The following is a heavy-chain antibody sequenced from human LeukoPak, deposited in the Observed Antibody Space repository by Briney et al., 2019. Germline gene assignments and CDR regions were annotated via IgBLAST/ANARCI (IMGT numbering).Heavy chain of an antibody. CDR3: ARYYYDSSGYYFYFDY. V-gene: IGHV3-66*01. CDR1: GFTFSSYW. J-gene: IGHJ4*02. Sequence: GGSLRLSCAASGFTFSSYWMSWVRQAPGKGLEWVSVIYSGGSTYYADSVKGRFTISRDNSKNTLYLQMNSLRAEDTAVYYCARYYYDSSGYYFYFDYWGQGTLVTVSS. CDR2: IYSGGST. D-gene: IGHD3-22*01.